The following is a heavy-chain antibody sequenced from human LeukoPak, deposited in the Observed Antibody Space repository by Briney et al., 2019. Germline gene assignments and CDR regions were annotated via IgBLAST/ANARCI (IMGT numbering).Heavy chain of an antibody. J-gene: IGHJ6*04. CDR2: ISHDAKST. CDR1: GFTFSSYG. V-gene: IGHV3-30*18. Sequence: GGSLRLSCATSGFTFSSYGMHWVRQVPGKGLEWVTVISHDAKSTYHVDSVEGRFTISRDNSKNTLYLQMNSLRAEDTAVYYCAKDGGNYYDTAGNHLMRSYMDVWGKGTTVTVSS. D-gene: IGHD3-22*01. CDR3: AKDGGNYYDTAGNHLMRSYMDV.